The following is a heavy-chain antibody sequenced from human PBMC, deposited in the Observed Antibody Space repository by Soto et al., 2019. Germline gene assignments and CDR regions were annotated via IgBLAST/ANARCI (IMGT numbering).Heavy chain of an antibody. Sequence: ASVKVSCKASGYTFTSYDINWVRQATGQGLEWMGWMNPNSGNTGYAQKFQSRVTMTRNTSISTAYMELSSLRSEDTAVYYCARWYYYDGSGYYYVSYGRGGWSQGCTVPISS. CDR2: MNPNSGNT. J-gene: IGHJ6*02. CDR1: GYTFTSYD. D-gene: IGHD3-22*01. CDR3: ARWYYYDGSGYYYVSYGRGG. V-gene: IGHV1-8*01.